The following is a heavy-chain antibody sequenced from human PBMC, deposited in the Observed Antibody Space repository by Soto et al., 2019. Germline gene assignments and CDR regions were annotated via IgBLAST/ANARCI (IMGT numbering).Heavy chain of an antibody. CDR1: GCTFSGYS. Sequence: PGGSLRISWAASGCTFSGYSMNWVRQAPGKGLEWVSSISSSSSYIYYADSVKGRFTISRDNAKNSLYLQMNSLRAEDTAVYYCARGSSSSSNWFDPWGQGTLVTVSS. V-gene: IGHV3-21*01. CDR3: ARGSSSSSNWFDP. J-gene: IGHJ5*02. D-gene: IGHD6-6*01. CDR2: ISSSSSYI.